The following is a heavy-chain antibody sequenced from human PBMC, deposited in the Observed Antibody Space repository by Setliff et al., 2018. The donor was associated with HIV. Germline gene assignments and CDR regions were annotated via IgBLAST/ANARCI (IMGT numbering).Heavy chain of an antibody. CDR2: ISHSGST. J-gene: IGHJ4*02. V-gene: IGHV4-34*01. D-gene: IGHD1-26*01. CDR1: GGSFSGYY. CDR3: ARDSGSYLPYYFDY. Sequence: SETLSLTCAVYGGSFSGYYWSWIRQPPGKGLEWIAEISHSGSTNYNPSLKSRVTISLDTSKRQFSLKLSSVTAADTAVYYCARDSGSYLPYYFDYWGQGTLVTVSS.